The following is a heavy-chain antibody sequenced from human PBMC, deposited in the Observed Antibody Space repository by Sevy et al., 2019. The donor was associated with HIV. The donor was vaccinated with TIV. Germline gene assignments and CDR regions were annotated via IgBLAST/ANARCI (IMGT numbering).Heavy chain of an antibody. D-gene: IGHD6-19*01. V-gene: IGHV3-15*01. Sequence: GGSLRLSCAASGLTFRNAWMTWVRQAPGKGLEWVGLIKSKVNGGTADYAAPVKGRFTISRDDSKNTMYLQMNSLKNEDTAVYYCAKDRPYTGGHILKYWGQGTLVTVSS. J-gene: IGHJ1*01. CDR2: IKSKVNGGTA. CDR1: GLTFRNAW. CDR3: AKDRPYTGGHILKY.